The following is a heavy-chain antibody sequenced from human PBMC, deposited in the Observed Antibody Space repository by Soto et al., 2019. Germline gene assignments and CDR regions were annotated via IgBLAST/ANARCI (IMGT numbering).Heavy chain of an antibody. V-gene: IGHV1-69*13. CDR3: ARVPVGSGSYYKPYYFDY. CDR1: GGTFSSYA. Sequence: SVKVSCKASGGTFSSYAISWVRQAPGQGLEWMGGIIPIFGTANYAQKFQGRVTITADESTSTAYMELSSLRSEDTAVYYCARVPVGSGSYYKPYYFDYWGQGTLVTVSS. CDR2: IIPIFGTA. D-gene: IGHD3-10*01. J-gene: IGHJ4*02.